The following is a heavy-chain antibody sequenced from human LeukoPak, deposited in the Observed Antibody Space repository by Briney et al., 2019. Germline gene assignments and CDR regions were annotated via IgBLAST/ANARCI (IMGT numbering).Heavy chain of an antibody. D-gene: IGHD5-12*01. J-gene: IGHJ6*02. CDR3: ARGRGYSGYVHYYYYGMDV. CDR1: GGSFSGYY. CDR2: INHSGST. V-gene: IGHV4-34*01. Sequence: PSETLSLTCAVYGGSFSGYYWSWIRQPPGKGLEWIGEINHSGSTNYNPSLKSRVTISVDTSKNQFSLKLSSVTAADTAVYYCARGRGYSGYVHYYYYGMDVWGQGTTVTVSS.